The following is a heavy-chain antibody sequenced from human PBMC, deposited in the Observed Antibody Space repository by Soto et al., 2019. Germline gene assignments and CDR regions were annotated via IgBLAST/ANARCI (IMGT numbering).Heavy chain of an antibody. CDR3: IGYINHFENTYFHPSFKSRLSMSIDRSRNKFSLNLSSVTAADMAVYYCVRGGGYDAFDH. D-gene: IGHD3-3*01. Sequence: VESLKISCKGSGYNFSSYWIGWVRQMPVKVLEWMGIIYPADSETIYSPSFQVQFTISADKSISTAYLQWSWIRQSPGKGLEWIGYINHFENTYFHPSFKSRLSMSIDRSRNKFSLNLSSVTAADMAVYYCVRGGGYDAFDHWGQGVPVTVSS. CDR1: GYNFSSYW. V-gene: IGHV5-51*01. J-gene: IGHJ4*02. CDR2: IYPADSET.